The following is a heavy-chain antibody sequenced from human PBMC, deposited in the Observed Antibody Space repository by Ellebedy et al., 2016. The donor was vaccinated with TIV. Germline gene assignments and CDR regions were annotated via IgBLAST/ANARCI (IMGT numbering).Heavy chain of an antibody. CDR3: ARDDEYRFDY. D-gene: IGHD2/OR15-2a*01. J-gene: IGHJ4*02. V-gene: IGHV3-53*01. Sequence: PGGSLRLSCAASGFTVTTNYMNWVRQAPGKGLEWVSVIFSAADGGETHYADSMKGRFTISRDSSKNTLYLQMNSLRAEDSAVYYCARDDEYRFDYWGQGALVTVSS. CDR1: GFTVTTNY. CDR2: IFSAADGGET.